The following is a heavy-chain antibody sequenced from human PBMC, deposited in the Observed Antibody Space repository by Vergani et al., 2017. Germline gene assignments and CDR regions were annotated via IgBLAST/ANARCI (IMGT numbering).Heavy chain of an antibody. J-gene: IGHJ6*03. D-gene: IGHD6-19*01. CDR2: IHASGTK. CDR3: VRDSRLGSSGLTDV. Sequence: QVHLNEAGPGLVKPSQTLSLTCTVSGASITSGSFYWSWIRQPAGKGLEWIGRIHASGTKNYNPSLRSRVTLSVDTSKNQLSLKMISMTAADTAVYYCVRDSRLGSSGLTDVWGKGP. CDR1: GASITSGSFY. V-gene: IGHV4-61*02.